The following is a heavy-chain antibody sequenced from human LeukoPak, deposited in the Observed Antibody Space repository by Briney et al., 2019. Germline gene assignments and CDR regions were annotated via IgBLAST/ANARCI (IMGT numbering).Heavy chain of an antibody. V-gene: IGHV3-23*01. CDR2: ISGSGIST. CDR1: GFTFSSYA. J-gene: IGHJ5*02. D-gene: IGHD4-17*01. CDR3: ASAKNGDYVYNWFDP. Sequence: GESLRLSCAASGFTFSSYAMSWVRQAPGKGLEWVSAISGSGISTYYADSVKGRFTISRDNSKNTLYLQMNSLRAEDAAVYYCASAKNGDYVYNWFDPWGQGTLVTVSS.